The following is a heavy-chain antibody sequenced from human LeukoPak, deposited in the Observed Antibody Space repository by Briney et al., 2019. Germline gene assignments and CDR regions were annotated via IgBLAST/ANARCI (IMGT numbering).Heavy chain of an antibody. Sequence: SETLSLTCAVYGGSFSGYYWSWIRQPPGKGLEWVGEINHSGSNNYNPSLKRRVTISVDTSKNQFSLKLSSVTAADTAVYYCARGRVVVVPAAIFSGWFDPWGQGTLVTVSS. V-gene: IGHV4-34*01. CDR1: GGSFSGYY. CDR2: INHSGSN. D-gene: IGHD2-2*02. J-gene: IGHJ5*02. CDR3: ARGRVVVVPAAIFSGWFDP.